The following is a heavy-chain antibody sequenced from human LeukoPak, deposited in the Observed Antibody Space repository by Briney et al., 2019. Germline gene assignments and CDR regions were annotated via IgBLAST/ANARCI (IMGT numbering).Heavy chain of an antibody. CDR1: GYTFSDCY. CDR2: ISTSGRTI. CDR3: ARDRAGYHYGSDAFDI. D-gene: IGHD3-22*01. J-gene: IGHJ3*02. Sequence: GGSLRLSCAASGYTFSDCYMNWIRQAPGKGLVWISYISTSGRTIYYADSVKGRFTITRDNAKNSLYLQMNSLGVEDTAVYYCARDRAGYHYGSDAFDIWGQGTVVTVSS. V-gene: IGHV3-11*04.